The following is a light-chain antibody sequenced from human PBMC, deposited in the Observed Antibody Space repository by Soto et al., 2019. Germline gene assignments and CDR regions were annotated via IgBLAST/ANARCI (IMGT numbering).Light chain of an antibody. CDR1: SSDVGGYNY. Sequence: QSALTQPPSASGSPGQSVAISCTGTSSDVGGYNYVSWYQQHPGKAPKLIIYEVNKRPSGVPDRFSGSKSGNTASLTVSGLQAEDEADYYCSSYAGSSNVFGTGTKVTLL. CDR2: EVN. V-gene: IGLV2-8*01. J-gene: IGLJ1*01. CDR3: SSYAGSSNV.